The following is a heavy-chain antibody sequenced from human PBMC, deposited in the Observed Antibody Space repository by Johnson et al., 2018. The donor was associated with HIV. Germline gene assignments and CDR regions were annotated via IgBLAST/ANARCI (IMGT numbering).Heavy chain of an antibody. D-gene: IGHD2-2*01. J-gene: IGHJ3*02. CDR1: GFTFSSYP. CDR3: ARGKGASVGLDAFDI. V-gene: IGHV3-20*04. CDR2: ISWNGGDT. Sequence: VQLVESGGGVVQPGRSLRLSCAASGFTFSSYPMHWVRQAPGKGLEWVSGISWNGGDTGYADSVRGRFTISRDNAKNSLYLQTNSLRVEDTAFYYCARGKGASVGLDAFDIWGQGTMVTVSS.